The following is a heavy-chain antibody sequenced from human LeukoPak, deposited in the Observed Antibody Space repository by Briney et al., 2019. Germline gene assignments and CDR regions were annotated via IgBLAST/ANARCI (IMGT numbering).Heavy chain of an antibody. D-gene: IGHD3-22*01. CDR1: GFTFDDYA. V-gene: IGHV3-9*01. CDR3: AKDISSYYYDSSDYFQH. CDR2: ISWNSGSI. Sequence: GGSLRLSCAASGFTFDDYAMHWVRQAPGKGLEWVSGISWNSGSIGYADSVKGRFTISRDNAKNSLYLQMNSLRAEDTALYYCAKDISSYYYDSSDYFQHWGQGTLVTVSS. J-gene: IGHJ1*01.